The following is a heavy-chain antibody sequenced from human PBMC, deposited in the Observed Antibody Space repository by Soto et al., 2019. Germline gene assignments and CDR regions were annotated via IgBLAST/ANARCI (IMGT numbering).Heavy chain of an antibody. V-gene: IGHV3-30-3*01. CDR1: GFTFSSYA. CDR3: ARGSIAAAGSVFDY. D-gene: IGHD6-13*01. J-gene: IGHJ4*02. Sequence: PGGSLRLSCPASGFTFSSYAMHWVRQAPGKGLEWVAVISYDGSNKYYADSVKGRFTISRDNSKNTLYLQMNSLRAEDTAVYYCARGSIAAAGSVFDYWGQGTLVTVSS. CDR2: ISYDGSNK.